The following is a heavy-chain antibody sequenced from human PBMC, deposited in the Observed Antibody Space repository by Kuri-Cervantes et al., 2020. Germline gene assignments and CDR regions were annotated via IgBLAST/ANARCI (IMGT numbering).Heavy chain of an antibody. CDR2: IYYSGST. J-gene: IGHJ4*02. D-gene: IGHD2-15*01. CDR3: ARYTYCSTGRCYEDY. CDR1: GGSISSGDYY. Sequence: SETLSLTCTVSGGSISSGDYYWSWIRQPPGKGLEWIGYIYYSGSTYYNPSLKSRVTISIDTSKNQFSLRLSSVTAADTAVYYCARYTYCSTGRCYEDYWGQGTLVTVSS. V-gene: IGHV4-30-4*01.